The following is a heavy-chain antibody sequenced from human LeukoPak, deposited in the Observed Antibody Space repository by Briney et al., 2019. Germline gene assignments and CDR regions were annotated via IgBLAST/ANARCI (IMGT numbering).Heavy chain of an antibody. CDR2: ISSSSSYI. D-gene: IGHD3-22*01. CDR1: GFKFSSYS. Sequence: GGSLRLSCAASGFKFSSYSMNWVRQDPGKGLEWVSSISSSSSYIYYADSVKGRFTISRDNAKNSLYLQMNSLRAEDTAVYYCARELGDSSGYYYASPYYFDYWGQGTLVTVSS. CDR3: ARELGDSSGYYYASPYYFDY. J-gene: IGHJ4*02. V-gene: IGHV3-21*01.